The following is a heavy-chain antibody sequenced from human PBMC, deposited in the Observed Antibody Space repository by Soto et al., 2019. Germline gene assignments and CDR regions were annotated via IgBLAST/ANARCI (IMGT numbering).Heavy chain of an antibody. CDR3: VNLHPSIAGKY. J-gene: IGHJ4*02. V-gene: IGHV3-33*06. CDR1: GFTFSNHA. D-gene: IGHD6-6*01. CDR2: IWYDGSNK. Sequence: QVQLVESGGGVVQPGRSLRLSCAASGFTFSNHAMHWVRQAPGKGLEWVAVIWYDGSNKYYADSVKGRFTISRDNSKNTVYLQMNSLRAEDTAMYYCVNLHPSIAGKYWGQGTLVIVSS.